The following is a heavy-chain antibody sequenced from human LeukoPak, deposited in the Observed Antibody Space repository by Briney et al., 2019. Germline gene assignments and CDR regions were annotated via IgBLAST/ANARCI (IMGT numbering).Heavy chain of an antibody. CDR3: AKGQYSSSSGYFDY. D-gene: IGHD6-6*01. J-gene: IGHJ4*02. V-gene: IGHV3-23*01. CDR1: GFTYSSYA. CDR2: ISGSGGST. Sequence: GGSLRLSCAASGFTYSSYAMSWVRQAPGKGLEWVSAISGSGGSTYYADSVKGRFTISRDNSKNTLYLQMNSLRAEDTAVYYCAKGQYSSSSGYFDYWGQGTLVTVSS.